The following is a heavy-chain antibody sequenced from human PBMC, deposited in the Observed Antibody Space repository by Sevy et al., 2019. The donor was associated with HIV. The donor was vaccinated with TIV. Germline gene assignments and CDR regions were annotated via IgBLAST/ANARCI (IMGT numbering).Heavy chain of an antibody. CDR2: ISSSSSYI. CDR1: GFTFSSYS. V-gene: IGHV3-21*01. J-gene: IGHJ6*02. Sequence: GGSLRLSCAASGFTFSSYSMNWVRQAPGKGLEWVSSISSSSSYIYYADSVKGRFTISRDNAKNSLYLQMNSLRAEDTAVYYCARDRCSSTSCYRDYYYGMDVWGQGTTVTVSS. CDR3: ARDRCSSTSCYRDYYYGMDV. D-gene: IGHD2-2*02.